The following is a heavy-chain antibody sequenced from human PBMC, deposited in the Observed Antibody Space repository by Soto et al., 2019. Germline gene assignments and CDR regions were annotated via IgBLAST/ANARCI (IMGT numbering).Heavy chain of an antibody. CDR2: INPNSGGT. V-gene: IGHV1-2*02. J-gene: IGHJ4*02. CDR1: GYTFTGYY. D-gene: IGHD3-22*01. Sequence: ASVKVSFKASGYTFTGYYMHWLRQAPGQGLEWMGWINPNSGGTNYAQKFQGRVTMTRDTSISTAYMELSRLRSDDTAVYYCARAGKGLYDSSGYYYYWGQGTLVTVSS. CDR3: ARAGKGLYDSSGYYYY.